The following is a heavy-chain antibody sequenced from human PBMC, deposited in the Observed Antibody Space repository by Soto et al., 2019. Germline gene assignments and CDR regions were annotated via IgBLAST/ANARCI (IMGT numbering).Heavy chain of an antibody. D-gene: IGHD2-8*01. CDR1: GGSISSGGYY. V-gene: IGHV4-31*03. CDR3: ERCSPYLMGYYFDY. Sequence: QVQLQESGPGLVKPSQTLSLTCTVSGGSISSGGYYWSWIRQHPGEGMEWIGYIYYSGSTYYNPSLKSRVTISVDTSKNQFSLKLSSATAADTAGDDCERCSPYLMGYYFDYWGQGNLVTVSA. CDR2: IYYSGST. J-gene: IGHJ4*02.